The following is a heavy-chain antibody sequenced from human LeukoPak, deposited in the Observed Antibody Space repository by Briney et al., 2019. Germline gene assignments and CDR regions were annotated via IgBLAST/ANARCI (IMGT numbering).Heavy chain of an antibody. J-gene: IGHJ3*02. CDR1: GFTFSSYS. CDR2: ISSSSSYI. Sequence: PGGSLRLSCAASGFTFSSYSMNWVRQAPGKGLEWVSSISSSSSYIYYADSVKGRFTISRDNAKNSLYLQMNSLRAEDTAVYYCARYYGHGIAVAGSDAFDIWGQGTMVTVSS. V-gene: IGHV3-21*01. CDR3: ARYYGHGIAVAGSDAFDI. D-gene: IGHD6-19*01.